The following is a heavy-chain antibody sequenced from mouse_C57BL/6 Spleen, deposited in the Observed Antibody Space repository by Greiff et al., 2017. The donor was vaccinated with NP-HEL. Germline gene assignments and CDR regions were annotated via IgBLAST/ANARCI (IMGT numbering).Heavy chain of an antibody. Sequence: VKLQESGPELVKPGASVKISCKASGYAFSSSWMNWVKQRPGKGLEWIGRIYPGDGDTNYNGKFKGKATLTADKSSSTAYMQLSSRTSEDSAVYFCARGDYSNYWGQGTTLTVSS. CDR1: GYAFSSSW. CDR3: ARGDYSNY. J-gene: IGHJ2*01. CDR2: IYPGDGDT. D-gene: IGHD2-5*01. V-gene: IGHV1-82*01.